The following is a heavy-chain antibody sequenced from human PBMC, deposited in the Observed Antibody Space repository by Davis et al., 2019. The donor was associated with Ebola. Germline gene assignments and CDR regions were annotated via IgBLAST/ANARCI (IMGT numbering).Heavy chain of an antibody. CDR1: GFTVSSNY. J-gene: IGHJ5*02. CDR2: IYSGGST. D-gene: IGHD1-7*01. CDR3: ARDLRITGTTWFDP. V-gene: IGHV3-53*01. Sequence: GESLKISCAASGFTVSSNYMSWVRQAPGKRLEWVSVIYSGGSTYYADSVKGRFTISRDNAKNSLYLQMNSLRAEDTAVYYCARDLRITGTTWFDPCGQGTLVTVSS.